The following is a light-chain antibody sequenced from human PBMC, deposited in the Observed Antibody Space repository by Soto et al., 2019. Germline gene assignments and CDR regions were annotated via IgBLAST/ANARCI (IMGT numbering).Light chain of an antibody. CDR3: CSYAGSSTYV. Sequence: QSVLTQPPSASGTPGQTVTISCSGSRSNIGNNYVCWYQQLPGAAPKLLIYRNTQRPSGVPDRFSGSKSGTAASLAISGLRSEDEADYYCCSYAGSSTYVFGTGTKVTVL. CDR1: RSNIGNNY. CDR2: RNT. J-gene: IGLJ1*01. V-gene: IGLV1-47*01.